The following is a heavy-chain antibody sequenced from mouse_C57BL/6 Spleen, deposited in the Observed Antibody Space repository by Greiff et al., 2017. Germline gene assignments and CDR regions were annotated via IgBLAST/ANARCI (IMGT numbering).Heavy chain of an antibody. CDR3: AREGIYYRSYYYAMDY. CDR1: GYTFTSYW. CDR2: IDPKSGGT. D-gene: IGHD2-1*01. Sequence: VQLQQPGAELVKPGASVKLSCKASGYTFTSYWMNWVKQRPGRGLEWIGRIDPKSGGTKYNEKFKSKATLTVDKPSSTAYMQLSSLTSEDSAVYYCAREGIYYRSYYYAMDYWGQGTSVTVSS. J-gene: IGHJ4*01. V-gene: IGHV1-72*01.